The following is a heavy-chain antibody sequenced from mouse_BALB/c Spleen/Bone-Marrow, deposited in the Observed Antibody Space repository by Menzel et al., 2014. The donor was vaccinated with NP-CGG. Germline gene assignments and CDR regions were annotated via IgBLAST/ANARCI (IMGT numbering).Heavy chain of an antibody. J-gene: IGHJ4*01. CDR2: IWAGGST. CDR1: GFSLTSYG. V-gene: IGHV2-9*02. Sequence: VQGVESGPGLVAPSQSLSITCTVSGFSLTSYGVHWVRQPPGKVLEWLGVIWAGGSTNYNSALMSRLSISKDNSKSQVFLKMNILQTDDTAMYYCARGSYYEGAMDYWGQGTSVTVSS. D-gene: IGHD1-1*01. CDR3: ARGSYYEGAMDY.